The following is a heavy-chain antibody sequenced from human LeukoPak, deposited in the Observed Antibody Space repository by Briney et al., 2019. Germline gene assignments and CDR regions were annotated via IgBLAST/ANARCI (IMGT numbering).Heavy chain of an antibody. V-gene: IGHV4-38-2*01. J-gene: IGHJ4*02. CDR1: GYSVTSGYY. CDR2: ISYSGYT. Sequence: SETLSLTCAVSGYSVTSGYYWGWIRQPPGKGLEWIGSISYSGYTYYNPSLTGRVTISVDTSKNQFSLNLTSVTAEDTAVYYCASGVVIAAEVHYWGQGTLVAVSS. D-gene: IGHD2-21*01. CDR3: ASGVVIAAEVHY.